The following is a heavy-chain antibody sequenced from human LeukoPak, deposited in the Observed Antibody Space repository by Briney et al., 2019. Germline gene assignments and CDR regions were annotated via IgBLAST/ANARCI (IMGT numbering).Heavy chain of an antibody. J-gene: IGHJ4*02. CDR1: GFKFTDYA. D-gene: IGHD1-26*01. CDR2: LSPDGSTS. V-gene: IGHV3-74*01. Sequence: GGSLRLSCVASGFKFTDYAIHWVRQVPGRGLEWASRLSPDGSTSIYADSVKGRFTVSRDNAKNTLYLEMNTLRADDTAVYYCTRSPSLGGNYWGFDYWGQGTLVTVSS. CDR3: TRSPSLGGNYWGFDY.